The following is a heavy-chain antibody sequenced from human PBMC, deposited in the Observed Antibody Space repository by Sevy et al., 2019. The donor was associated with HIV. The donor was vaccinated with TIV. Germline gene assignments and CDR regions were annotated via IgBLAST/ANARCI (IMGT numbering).Heavy chain of an antibody. CDR3: ARDLGFLDY. CDR1: GGSISSYY. CDR2: IYYSGST. D-gene: IGHD2-15*01. J-gene: IGHJ4*02. V-gene: IGHV4-59*01. Sequence: SGTLSLTCTVSGGSISSYYWSWIRQPPGKGLEWIGYIYYSGSTNYNPSLKSRVTISVDTSKNQFSLKLSSVTAADTAVYYCARDLGFLDYWGQGTLVTVSS.